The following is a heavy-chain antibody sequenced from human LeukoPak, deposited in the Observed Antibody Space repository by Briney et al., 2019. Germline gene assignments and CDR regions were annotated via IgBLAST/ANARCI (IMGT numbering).Heavy chain of an antibody. J-gene: IGHJ3*02. V-gene: IGHV3-48*01. Sequence: GGSLRLSCAASGFTFITYGMNWVRQAPGKGLEWVSYISSSSSTIYYADSVKGRFTISRDNARNSLYLQMNSLRAEDTAVYYCARRITMIVAHAFDIWGQGTMVTVSS. D-gene: IGHD3-22*01. CDR3: ARRITMIVAHAFDI. CDR1: GFTFITYG. CDR2: ISSSSSTI.